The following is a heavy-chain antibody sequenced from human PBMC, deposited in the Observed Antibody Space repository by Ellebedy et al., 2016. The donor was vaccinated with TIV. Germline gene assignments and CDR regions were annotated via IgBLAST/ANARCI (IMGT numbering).Heavy chain of an antibody. CDR3: ARDTTDYYYGSGSYYKWFDP. CDR2: VFYTGNT. V-gene: IGHV4-59*01. J-gene: IGHJ5*02. Sequence: MPGGSLRLSCTVSGGSINGFFCSWIRQAPGRGLEWLGYVFYTGNTYYNPSLRSRVAMSVDTSKNQFSLKLSSVTAADTAVYYCARDTTDYYYGSGSYYKWFDPWGQGTLVTVSS. D-gene: IGHD3-10*01. CDR1: GGSINGFF.